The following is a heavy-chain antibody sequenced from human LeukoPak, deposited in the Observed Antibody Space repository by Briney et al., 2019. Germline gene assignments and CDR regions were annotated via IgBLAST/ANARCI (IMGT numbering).Heavy chain of an antibody. V-gene: IGHV3-33*01. J-gene: IGHJ4*02. CDR3: ARGWRQWLVTYYFDY. CDR1: GFTFSSYG. Sequence: GGSLRLSCAASGFTFSSYGMHWVRQAPGKGLEWVAVIWYDGSNKYYADSVKGRFTISRDNSKNTLYLQMNSLRAEDTAVYYCARGWRQWLVTYYFDYWGQGTLVTVSS. D-gene: IGHD6-19*01. CDR2: IWYDGSNK.